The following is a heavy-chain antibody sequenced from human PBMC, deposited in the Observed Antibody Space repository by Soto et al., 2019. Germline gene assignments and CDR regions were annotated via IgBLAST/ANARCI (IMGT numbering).Heavy chain of an antibody. J-gene: IGHJ4*02. CDR2: ITSDGSST. V-gene: IGHV3-74*03. CDR3: ARGGLERRLDY. Sequence: PGGSLRLSCAASGFTFSSYWMHWVRQAPGKGLVWVSRITSDGSSTTYADSVKGRFTISRDNAKNTLCLQMNSLRAEDTAVYYCARGGLERRLDYWGQGTLVTVSS. CDR1: GFTFSSYW. D-gene: IGHD1-1*01.